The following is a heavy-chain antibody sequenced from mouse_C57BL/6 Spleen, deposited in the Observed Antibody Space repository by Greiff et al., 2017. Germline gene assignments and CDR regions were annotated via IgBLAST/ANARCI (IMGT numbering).Heavy chain of an antibody. J-gene: IGHJ1*03. CDR2: IDPSDSYT. Sequence: VQLQQPGAELVMPGASVKLSCKASGYTFTSYWMHWVKQRPGQGLEWIGEIDPSDSYTNYNQKFKGKSTLTVDKSSSTAYMQLSSLTSEDSSVYYCARNNYYGSSYDYDVWGTGTTVTVSS. V-gene: IGHV1-69*01. CDR3: ARNNYYGSSYDYDV. D-gene: IGHD1-1*01. CDR1: GYTFTSYW.